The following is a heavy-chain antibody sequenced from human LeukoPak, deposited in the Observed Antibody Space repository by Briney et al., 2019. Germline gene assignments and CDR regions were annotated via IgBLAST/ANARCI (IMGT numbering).Heavy chain of an antibody. CDR3: ARLYGDYGGADY. CDR1: GYTFTSYY. J-gene: IGHJ4*02. Sequence: ASVKVSCKASGYTFTSYYMHWVRQAPGQGLEWMGIINPSGGSTSYAQKFQGRVTMTRDTSTSTVYMELSSLRSEDTAVYYWARLYGDYGGADYWGQGTLVSVSS. CDR2: INPSGGST. D-gene: IGHD4-17*01. V-gene: IGHV1-46*01.